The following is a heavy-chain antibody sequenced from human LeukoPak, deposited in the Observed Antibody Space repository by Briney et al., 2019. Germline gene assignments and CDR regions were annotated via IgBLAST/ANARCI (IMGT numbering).Heavy chain of an antibody. CDR1: GYTFTSYG. CDR3: ARDTWLLYSRDGMDV. Sequence: GASVKVSCKASGYTFTSYGISWVRQAPGQGLEWMGWISAYNGNTNYAQKLQGRVTMTTDTSTSTAYMELRSLRSDDTAVYYCARDTWLLYSRDGMDVWGQGTTVTVSS. J-gene: IGHJ6*02. D-gene: IGHD3-3*01. V-gene: IGHV1-18*01. CDR2: ISAYNGNT.